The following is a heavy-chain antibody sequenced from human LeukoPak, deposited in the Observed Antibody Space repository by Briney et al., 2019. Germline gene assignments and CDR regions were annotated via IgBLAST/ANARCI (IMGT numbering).Heavy chain of an antibody. J-gene: IGHJ4*02. V-gene: IGHV3-11*06. CDR3: ARLGVLGSFDY. D-gene: IGHD3-10*01. CDR2: ISSSSSYT. CDR1: WFTFCDFY. Sequence: GGSLRLSCAASWFTFCDFYMSWIRPAPGGGGGCVSYISSSSSYTNYADSGKGRFTISRDNAKNSLYLQMNSLRAEDTAVYYCARLGVLGSFDYWGQGTLVTVSS.